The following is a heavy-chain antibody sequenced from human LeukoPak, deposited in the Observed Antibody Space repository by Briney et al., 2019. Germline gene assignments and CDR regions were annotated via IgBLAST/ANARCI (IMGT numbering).Heavy chain of an antibody. CDR2: IYTSGST. D-gene: IGHD1-26*01. Sequence: TSETLSLTCTVSGGSISSGSYYWSWIRQPAGKGLEWIGRIYTSGSTNYNPSLKSRVTISVDTFKNQFSLKLSSVTAADTAVYYCARAGSYYWFDPWGQGTLVTVSS. CDR1: GGSISSGSYY. J-gene: IGHJ5*02. V-gene: IGHV4-61*02. CDR3: ARAGSYYWFDP.